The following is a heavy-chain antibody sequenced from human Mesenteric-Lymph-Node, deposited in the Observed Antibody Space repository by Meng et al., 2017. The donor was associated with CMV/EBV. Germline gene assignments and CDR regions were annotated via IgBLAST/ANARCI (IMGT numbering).Heavy chain of an antibody. J-gene: IGHJ6*02. V-gene: IGHV3-53*01. Sequence: GESLKISCAASGFTFSSYAMHWVRQAPGKGLEWVSVIYSGGTTYYADSVKGRITISRDNSKNTLNLQMNSLRAEDTAVYYCARYRHYGMDVWGQGTTVTVSS. CDR2: IYSGGTT. CDR1: GFTFSSYA. D-gene: IGHD1-26*01. CDR3: ARYRHYGMDV.